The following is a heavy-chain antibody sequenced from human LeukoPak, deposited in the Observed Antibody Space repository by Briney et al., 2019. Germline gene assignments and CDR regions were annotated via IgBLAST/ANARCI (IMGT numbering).Heavy chain of an antibody. V-gene: IGHV7-4-1*02. CDR2: INTNTGNP. Sequence: GASVKVSCKASGYTFTSYAMNWVRQAPGQGLEWMGWINTNTGNPTYAQGFTGRFVFSLDTSVSTAYLQISSLKAEDTAVYYCARYGCSGGSCYEPYYFDYWGQETLVTVSS. CDR3: ARYGCSGGSCYEPYYFDY. J-gene: IGHJ4*02. D-gene: IGHD2-15*01. CDR1: GYTFTSYA.